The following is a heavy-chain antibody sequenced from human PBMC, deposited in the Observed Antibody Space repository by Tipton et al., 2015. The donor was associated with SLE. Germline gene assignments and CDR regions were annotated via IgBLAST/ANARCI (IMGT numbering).Heavy chain of an antibody. Sequence: LRLSCTVSGGSISSYYWSWIRQPPGKGLEWIGYIYYSGSTNYNPSLKSRVTISVDTSKNQFSLKMSSVTAADTAVYYCAREARLEYYYGSGSSHYFDYWGQGTLVTVSS. J-gene: IGHJ4*02. CDR2: IYYSGST. V-gene: IGHV4-59*01. D-gene: IGHD3-10*01. CDR3: AREARLEYYYGSGSSHYFDY. CDR1: GGSISSYY.